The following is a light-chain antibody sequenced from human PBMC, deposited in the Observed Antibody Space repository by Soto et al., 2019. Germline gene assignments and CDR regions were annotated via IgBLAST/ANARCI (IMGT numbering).Light chain of an antibody. V-gene: IGKV1-39*01. CDR3: QQSYRTPPT. J-gene: IGKJ1*01. CDR2: TSS. CDR1: QRIRGN. Sequence: MTQSPASLSASVGGRGTISCRASQRIRGNGRWYQQEARKAAGRVILTSSSLQSGVPSRFSASGSGTDFILTTTSLQPEDFATYYCQQSYRTPPTFGQGTTV.